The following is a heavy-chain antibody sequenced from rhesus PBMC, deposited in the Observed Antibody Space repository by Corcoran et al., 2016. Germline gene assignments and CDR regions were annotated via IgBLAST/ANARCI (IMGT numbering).Heavy chain of an antibody. CDR3: ARYPVTTVTFDY. CDR1: GDSFSNYW. J-gene: IGHJ4*01. Sequence: QVQLQESGPGLVKPSETLSLTCAVSGDSFSNYWGSWIRQAPGKGLEWIGEINGLSGSTNYNPSLKSRVTMSKDASKKQFSLKLTSVNAADTAVYYCARYPVTTVTFDYWGQGVLVTVSS. CDR2: INGLSGST. D-gene: IGHD5-12*01. V-gene: IGHV4-80*01.